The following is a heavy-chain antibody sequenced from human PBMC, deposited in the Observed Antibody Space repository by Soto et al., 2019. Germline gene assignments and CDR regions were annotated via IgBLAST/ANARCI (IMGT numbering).Heavy chain of an antibody. V-gene: IGHV2-5*02. CDR2: IYWDDDK. Sequence: QITLKESGPTLVRPTQTLTLTCTFSGFSLSTTGVGVGWIRQPPGKALEWLALIYWDDDKHYSPSLKSRPTITKDESKHEVIPTMTNMDPVDTERYYCAEKVRDSGLGRERAYYFDPWGQGTLVTVSS. J-gene: IGHJ5*02. CDR1: GFSLSTTGVG. D-gene: IGHD3-16*01. CDR3: AEKVRDSGLGRERAYYFDP.